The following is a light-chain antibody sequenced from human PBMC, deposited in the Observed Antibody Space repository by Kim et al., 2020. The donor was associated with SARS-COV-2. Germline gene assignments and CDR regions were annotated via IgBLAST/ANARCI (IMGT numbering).Light chain of an antibody. Sequence: GQRVTISCSGSTSNIGSNNVNWYHQLPGTAPKLLIFANNLRPWGVPDRFSGSKSGTSASLAISGLQSDDEGDYFCSAWDDSLHGVIFGGGTKVTVL. CDR3: SAWDDSLHGVI. V-gene: IGLV1-44*01. CDR1: TSNIGSNN. J-gene: IGLJ2*01. CDR2: ANN.